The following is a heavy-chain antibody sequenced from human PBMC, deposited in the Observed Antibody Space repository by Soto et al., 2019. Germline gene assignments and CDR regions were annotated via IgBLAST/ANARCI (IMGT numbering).Heavy chain of an antibody. V-gene: IGHV4-39*01. Sequence: PSETLSLTCTVSGGSISSSSYYWGWIRQPPGKGLEWIGSIYYSGSTYYNPSLKSRVTISVDTSKNQFSLILNSVTAADTALYYCLRHEQRVGLNVYRGRAALVTVS. J-gene: IGHJ4*02. CDR3: LRHEQRVGLNVY. CDR1: GGSISSSSYY. D-gene: IGHD1-26*01. CDR2: IYYSGST.